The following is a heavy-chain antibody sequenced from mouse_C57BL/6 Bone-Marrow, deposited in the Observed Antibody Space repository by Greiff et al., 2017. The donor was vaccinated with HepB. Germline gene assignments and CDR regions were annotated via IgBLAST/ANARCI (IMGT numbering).Heavy chain of an antibody. CDR2: FYPGSGSI. CDR3: ARHEVVYYGSITYFDY. D-gene: IGHD1-1*01. CDR1: GYTFTEYT. V-gene: IGHV1-62-2*01. Sequence: VMLVESGAELVKPGASVKLSCKASGYTFTEYTIHWVKQRSGQGLEWIGWFYPGSGSIKYNEKFKDKATLTADKSSSTVYMELSRLTSEDSAVYFCARHEVVYYGSITYFDYWGQGTTLTVSS. J-gene: IGHJ2*01.